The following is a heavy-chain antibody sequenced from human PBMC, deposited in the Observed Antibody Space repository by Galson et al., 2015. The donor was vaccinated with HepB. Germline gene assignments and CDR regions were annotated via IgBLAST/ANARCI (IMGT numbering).Heavy chain of an antibody. CDR1: GFSVSNNY. V-gene: IGHV3-53*01. D-gene: IGHD3-10*01. Sequence: SLRLSCAASGFSVSNNYMNWVRQAPGKRLEWVSVIYNGGNTYYADSVRGRFTISRDNSKNTLYLQMNSLKAEDTAVYYCAREPGHGMDVWGQGTTVTVSS. CDR2: IYNGGNT. CDR3: AREPGHGMDV. J-gene: IGHJ6*02.